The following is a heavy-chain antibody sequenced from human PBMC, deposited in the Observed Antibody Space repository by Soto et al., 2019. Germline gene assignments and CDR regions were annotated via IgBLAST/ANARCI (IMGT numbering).Heavy chain of an antibody. CDR2: IWYDGSNK. J-gene: IGHJ4*02. Sequence: PGGSLRLSCAASGFTFSSYGMHWVRQAPGKGLEWVAVIWYDGSNKYYADSVKGRFTISRDNSKNTLYLQMNSLRAEDTAVYYCARDGRVAVAGTGPLDYWGQGTLVTVSS. CDR1: GFTFSSYG. D-gene: IGHD6-19*01. V-gene: IGHV3-33*01. CDR3: ARDGRVAVAGTGPLDY.